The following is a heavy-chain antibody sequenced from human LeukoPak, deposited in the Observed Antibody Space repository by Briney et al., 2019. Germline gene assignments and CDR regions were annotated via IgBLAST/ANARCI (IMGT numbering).Heavy chain of an antibody. CDR2: INHSGTA. CDR3: ARCPARYYGNGNYYINAFNL. CDR1: GGSFRDYH. J-gene: IGHJ3*01. V-gene: IGHV4-34*01. Sequence: SETLSLTCDVFGGSFRDYHWSWLRQPPGTGLEWIGEINHSGTARYNPSLENRVTISLDTSRNQFSLRLTSATAADTAVYYCARCPARYYGNGNYYINAFNLWGHGTMVTVSS. D-gene: IGHD3-22*01.